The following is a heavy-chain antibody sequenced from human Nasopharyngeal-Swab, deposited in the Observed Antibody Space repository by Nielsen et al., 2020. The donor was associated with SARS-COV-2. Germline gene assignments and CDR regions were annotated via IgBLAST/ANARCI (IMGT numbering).Heavy chain of an antibody. CDR3: ARPGTGIAAADY. CDR2: IYYSGST. V-gene: IGHV4-39*01. Sequence: PGKGLEWIGSIYYSGSTYYNPSLKSRVTISVDTSKNQFSLKLRYVTAADTAVYYCARPGTGIAAADYWGQGTLVTVSS. J-gene: IGHJ4*02. D-gene: IGHD6-13*01.